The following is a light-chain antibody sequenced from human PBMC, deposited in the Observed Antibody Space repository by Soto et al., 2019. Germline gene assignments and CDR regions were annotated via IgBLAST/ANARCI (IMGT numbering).Light chain of an antibody. Sequence: EIVMTQSPATLSVSPGERATLSRRASQSVSSNLAWYQQKPGQAPRLLIYGASTRATGMPARFSGSRSGTEFTLTSNIVQSEDFAVYYCQKYNNWPPYTFGQGTKLEIK. CDR3: QKYNNWPPYT. CDR1: QSVSSN. V-gene: IGKV3-15*01. CDR2: GAS. J-gene: IGKJ2*01.